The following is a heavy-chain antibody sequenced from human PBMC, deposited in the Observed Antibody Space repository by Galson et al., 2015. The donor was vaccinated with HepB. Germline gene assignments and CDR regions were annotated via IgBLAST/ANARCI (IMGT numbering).Heavy chain of an antibody. Sequence: SLRLSCAASRFTFSSYSMNWVRQAPGKGLEWVSSISSSSSYIYYADSVKGRFTISRDNAKNSLYLQMNSLRAEDTAVYYCARAPPYCSGGSCYSNFDYWGQGTLVTVSS. CDR1: RFTFSSYS. CDR3: ARAPPYCSGGSCYSNFDY. CDR2: ISSSSSYI. D-gene: IGHD2-15*01. J-gene: IGHJ4*02. V-gene: IGHV3-21*01.